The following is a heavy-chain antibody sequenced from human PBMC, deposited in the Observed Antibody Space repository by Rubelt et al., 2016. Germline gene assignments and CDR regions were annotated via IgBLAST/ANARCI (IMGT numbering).Heavy chain of an antibody. J-gene: IGHJ3*02. V-gene: IGHV4-34*01. CDR1: GGSFSGYY. D-gene: IGHD3-3*01. CDR2: ITHTGST. Sequence: QVQLQQWGAGLLKPSETLSLSCAVYGGSFSGYYWTWIRQPPGKGLEWIGEITHTGSTNYSPSLKSRVTISVDTSKNQFSLKLRSVTAAETAVNYCARLLWRNDLWSGHYAFDIWGQGTRVIVSS. CDR3: ARLLWRNDLWSGHYAFDI.